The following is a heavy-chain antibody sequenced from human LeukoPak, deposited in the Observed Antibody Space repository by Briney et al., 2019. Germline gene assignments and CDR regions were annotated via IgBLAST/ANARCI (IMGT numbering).Heavy chain of an antibody. CDR1: GGSISSYY. CDR3: ARGRIFLGVDY. V-gene: IGHV4-59*01. D-gene: IGHD2-15*01. J-gene: IGHJ4*02. CDR2: IYYSGST. Sequence: SETLSLTCTVSGGSISSYYWSRIRQPPGKGLEWIGYIYYSGSTNYNPSLKSRVTISVDTSKNQFSLKLSSVTAADTAMYYCARGRIFLGVDYWGQGTLVTVSS.